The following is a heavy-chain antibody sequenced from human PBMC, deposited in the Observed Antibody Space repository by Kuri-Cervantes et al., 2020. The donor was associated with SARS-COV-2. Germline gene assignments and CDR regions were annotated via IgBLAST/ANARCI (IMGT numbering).Heavy chain of an antibody. CDR3: AKAVGSPVEMATEAAGNYFDY. CDR1: GGSISSSSYY. D-gene: IGHD5-24*01. J-gene: IGHJ4*02. CDR2: IYYSGST. Sequence: GSLRLSCTVSGGSISSSSYYWGWIRQPPGKGLEWIGSIYYSGSTYYNPSLKSRVTISVDTSKNQFSLKLSSVTAADTAVYYCAKAVGSPVEMATEAAGNYFDYWGQGTLVTVSS. V-gene: IGHV4-39*01.